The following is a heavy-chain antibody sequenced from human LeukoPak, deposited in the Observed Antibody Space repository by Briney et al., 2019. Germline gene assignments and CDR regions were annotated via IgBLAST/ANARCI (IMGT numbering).Heavy chain of an antibody. Sequence: SETLSLTCTVSGGSISSGSYYWSWIRQPAGKGLEWIGRIYTSGRTNYNPSLKSRVTISVDTSKNQFSLKLSSVTAADTAVYYCAREDYDSHEWGQGTLVTVSS. V-gene: IGHV4-61*02. CDR1: GGSISSGSYY. J-gene: IGHJ4*02. D-gene: IGHD3-16*01. CDR3: AREDYDSHE. CDR2: IYTSGRT.